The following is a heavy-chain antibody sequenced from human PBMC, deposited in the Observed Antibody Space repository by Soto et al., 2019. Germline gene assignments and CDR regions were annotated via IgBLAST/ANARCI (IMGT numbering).Heavy chain of an antibody. V-gene: IGHV4-59*01. D-gene: IGHD2-15*01. Sequence: SETLSLTCTVSGGSISSYYWSWIRQPPGKGLEWIGYIYYSGSTNYNPSLKSRVTISVDTSKNQFSLKLSSVTAADTAVYYCARGGHCSGGSCFPYDYRGQGTLVTVSS. CDR3: ARGGHCSGGSCFPYDY. J-gene: IGHJ4*02. CDR2: IYYSGST. CDR1: GGSISSYY.